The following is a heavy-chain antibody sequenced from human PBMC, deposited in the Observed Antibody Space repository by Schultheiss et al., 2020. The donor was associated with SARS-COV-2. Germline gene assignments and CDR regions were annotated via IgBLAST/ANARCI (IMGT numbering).Heavy chain of an antibody. Sequence: GESLKISCAASGFTFSSYAMSWVRQAPGKGLEWVSAISGSGGSTYYADSVKGRFTISRDNSKNTLYLQMNSLRAEDTAVYYCAREAYDFWSGYYDGADCWGQGTLVTVSS. V-gene: IGHV3-23*01. CDR3: AREAYDFWSGYYDGADC. CDR1: GFTFSSYA. CDR2: ISGSGGST. D-gene: IGHD3-3*01. J-gene: IGHJ4*02.